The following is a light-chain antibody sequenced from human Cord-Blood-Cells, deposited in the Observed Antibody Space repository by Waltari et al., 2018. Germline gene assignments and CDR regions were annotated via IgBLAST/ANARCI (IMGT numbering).Light chain of an antibody. V-gene: IGLV2-23*01. CDR2: EGS. Sequence: QSDLTQPASVSGSPGQSITISCTGTSSDVGSYNLVSGYQQHPGKAPKLMIYEGSKRPSGVSNRFSGSKTGNTASLTISGLQAEDEADYYCCSYAGSSTLVFGGGTKLTVL. CDR1: SSDVGSYNL. J-gene: IGLJ3*02. CDR3: CSYAGSSTLV.